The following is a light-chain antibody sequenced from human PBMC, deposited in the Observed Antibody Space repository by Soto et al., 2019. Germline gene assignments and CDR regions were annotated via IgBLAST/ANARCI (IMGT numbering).Light chain of an antibody. CDR3: QQSYTIPYT. CDR2: GAL. J-gene: IGKJ2*01. Sequence: DIQMTQSPFSLSASVGDRVTITCRASQNINQYLNWYQQKPGKAPKFLIYGALSLQSGVPSRFSGSGSGTDFTLTITTLQPEDFATYYCQQSYTIPYTFGQGTKLEI. CDR1: QNINQY. V-gene: IGKV1-39*01.